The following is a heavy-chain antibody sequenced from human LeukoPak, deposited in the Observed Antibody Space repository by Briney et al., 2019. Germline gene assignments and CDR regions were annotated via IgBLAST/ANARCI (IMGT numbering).Heavy chain of an antibody. Sequence: GGSLRLSCAASGFTFSTYGMHWVRQAPGKGLEWVSAISNDGSNKYYVDSVKGRFTISRDNSKKTLYLQMNSLRAEDTAVYYCAKMLYAILKHGEPHDHWGQGTLVTVSS. J-gene: IGHJ4*02. V-gene: IGHV3-30*18. CDR1: GFTFSTYG. D-gene: IGHD2-8*01. CDR3: AKMLYAILKHGEPHDH. CDR2: ISNDGSNK.